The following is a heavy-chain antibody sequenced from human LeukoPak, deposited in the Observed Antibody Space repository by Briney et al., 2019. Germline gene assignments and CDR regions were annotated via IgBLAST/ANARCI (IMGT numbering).Heavy chain of an antibody. D-gene: IGHD6-6*01. V-gene: IGHV3-23*01. CDR2: ISGSGGST. J-gene: IGHJ6*03. CDR3: AKDLSSGDYYYYYMDV. Sequence: GGSLRLSCAASGFTFSSYAMSWVRQAPGKGLEWVSAISGSGGSTYYADSVKGRFTISRDNSKNTLYLQMNSLRAEDTAVYYCAKDLSSGDYYYYYMDVWGKGTTVTVSS. CDR1: GFTFSSYA.